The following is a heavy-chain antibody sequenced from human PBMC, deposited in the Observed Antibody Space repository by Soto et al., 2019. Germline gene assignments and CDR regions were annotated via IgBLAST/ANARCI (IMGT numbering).Heavy chain of an antibody. CDR3: AKDIRVVIWGLKDY. D-gene: IGHD2-21*01. J-gene: IGHJ4*02. CDR2: ISGSGGST. V-gene: IGHV3-23*01. Sequence: EVQLLESGGGLVQPGGSLRLSCAASGFTFSSYAMSWVRQAPGKGLEWVSAISGSGGSTYYADSVKGRFTISRHNSKHTLNLQMNSLGAEDTAVYYCAKDIRVVIWGLKDYWGQGTMVTVSS. CDR1: GFTFSSYA.